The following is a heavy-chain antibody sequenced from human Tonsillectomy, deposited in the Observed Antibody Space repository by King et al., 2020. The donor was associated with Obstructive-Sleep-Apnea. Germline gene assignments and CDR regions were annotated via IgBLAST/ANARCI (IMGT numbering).Heavy chain of an antibody. D-gene: IGHD2-2*02. CDR3: AKDTFKCTSSSCYIDY. CDR2: ISWDDGST. CDR1: GFTVDDYT. J-gene: IGHJ4*02. V-gene: IGHV3-43*01. Sequence: VQLVESGGVAVQPGGSLRLSCAASGFTVDDYTMHWVRQAPGKGLEWVSLISWDDGSTHYADSVKGRFTFSRDNSKNSLYLQMNSLRTEDSALYFCAKDTFKCTSSSCYIDYWGQGTLVTVSS.